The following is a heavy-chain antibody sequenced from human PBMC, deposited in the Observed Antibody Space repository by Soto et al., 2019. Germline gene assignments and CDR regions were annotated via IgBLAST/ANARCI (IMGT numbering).Heavy chain of an antibody. CDR2: IYYSGST. Sequence: PSETLSLTCTVSGGSISSGGYYWSWIRQHPGKGLEWIGYIYYSGSTYYNPSLKSRVTISVDTSKNQFSLKLSSVTAADTAVYYWARSRVGESLNWFDPWGQGTLVTVSS. V-gene: IGHV4-31*03. CDR1: GGSISSGGYY. J-gene: IGHJ5*02. D-gene: IGHD3-10*01. CDR3: ARSRVGESLNWFDP.